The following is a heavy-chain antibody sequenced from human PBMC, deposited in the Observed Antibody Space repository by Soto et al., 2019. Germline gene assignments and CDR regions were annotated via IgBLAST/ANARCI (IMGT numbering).Heavy chain of an antibody. Sequence: SETLSLTCTASGGSISSYYWSWIRQPAVKVLEWIGRIYTSGSTNYNPSLKSRVTMSADTSKNQFSLKLSSVTAADTAVYYCAREGYSYGLYYYYYGMDVWGQGTTVTVSS. D-gene: IGHD5-18*01. CDR3: AREGYSYGLYYYYYGMDV. CDR1: GGSISSYY. CDR2: IYTSGST. V-gene: IGHV4-4*07. J-gene: IGHJ6*02.